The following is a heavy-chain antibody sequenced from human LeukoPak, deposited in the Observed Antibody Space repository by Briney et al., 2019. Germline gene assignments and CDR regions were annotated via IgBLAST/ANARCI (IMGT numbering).Heavy chain of an antibody. D-gene: IGHD3-10*01. CDR3: ARWRSGSPHFDY. Sequence: ASMKVSFKASGYTFTGYGLSWVRQAPGPGLEWMGWLSAYNGNTNYAQRLQGRVTMTTDTSTSAAYMELKSLTSDDTAVYYCARWRSGSPHFDYWGQGTLVTVSS. J-gene: IGHJ4*02. V-gene: IGHV1-18*01. CDR2: LSAYNGNT. CDR1: GYTFTGYG.